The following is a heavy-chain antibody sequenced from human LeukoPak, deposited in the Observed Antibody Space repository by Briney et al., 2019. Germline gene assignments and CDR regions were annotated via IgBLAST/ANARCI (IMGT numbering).Heavy chain of an antibody. CDR1: GGSISSYY. CDR3: ARIYCSGGSCYSIPYNWFDP. J-gene: IGHJ5*02. CDR2: IYYSGST. D-gene: IGHD2-15*01. V-gene: IGHV4-59*01. Sequence: SETLSLTXTVSGGSISSYYWSWIRQPPGKGLEWIGYIYYSGSTNYNPSLKSRVTISVDTSKNQFSLKLSSVTAADTAVYYCARIYCSGGSCYSIPYNWFDPWGQGNLVTVSS.